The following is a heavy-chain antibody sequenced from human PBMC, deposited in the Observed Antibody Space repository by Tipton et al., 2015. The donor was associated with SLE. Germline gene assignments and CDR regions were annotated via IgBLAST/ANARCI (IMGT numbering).Heavy chain of an antibody. Sequence: GLVKPSETLSVTCTVSGDSIRSRSFYWSWIRQPPGKGLEWIGEINHSGSTNYSPSLKSRVTISVDTSKNQFSLKLSSVTAADTAVYYCARVSGGIAYMDVWGKGTTVTFSS. V-gene: IGHV4-39*07. CDR2: INHSGST. J-gene: IGHJ6*03. D-gene: IGHD6-13*01. CDR1: GDSIRSRSFY. CDR3: ARVSGGIAYMDV.